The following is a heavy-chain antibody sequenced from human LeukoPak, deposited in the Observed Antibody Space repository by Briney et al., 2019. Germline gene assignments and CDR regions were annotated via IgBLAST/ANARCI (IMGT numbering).Heavy chain of an antibody. CDR2: IYHSGST. D-gene: IGHD3-22*01. J-gene: IGHJ4*02. CDR3: ARSSGYRDPYFDY. V-gene: IGHV4-4*02. CDR1: GGSISSSNW. Sequence: SGTLSLTCAVSGGSISSSNWWSWVRQPPGKGLEWIGEIYHSGSTNYNPSLKSRVTISVDKSKNQFSLKLSSVTAADTAVYYCARSSGYRDPYFDYWGQGTLVTVSS.